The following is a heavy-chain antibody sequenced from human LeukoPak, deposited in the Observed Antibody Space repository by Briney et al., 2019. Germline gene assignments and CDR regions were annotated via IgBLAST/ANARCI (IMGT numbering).Heavy chain of an antibody. CDR2: ISWNSGSI. J-gene: IGHJ4*02. CDR3: AKVSDYYDSSGYFDY. Sequence: GGSLRLSCAASGFTFGDYAMHWVRQAPGKGLEWVSGISWNSGSIGYADSVKGRFTISRDNAKNSLYLQMNSLRAEDTALYYCAKVSDYYDSSGYFDYWGQGTLVTVSS. CDR1: GFTFGDYA. V-gene: IGHV3-9*01. D-gene: IGHD3-22*01.